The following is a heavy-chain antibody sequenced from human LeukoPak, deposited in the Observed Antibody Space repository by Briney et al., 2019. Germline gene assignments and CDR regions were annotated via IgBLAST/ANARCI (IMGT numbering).Heavy chain of an antibody. V-gene: IGHV4-34*01. CDR2: MKQSGTP. J-gene: IGHJ4*02. CDR3: ASRPFLYGFRTYFDN. D-gene: IGHD3-10*01. Sequence: SETLSLTCAVYGGSFSAFHWNWIRQSPAKGLEWLGEMKQSGTPRYNPSLQSRVTISVDRSKNQFSLNVRSVTAADTAVYYCASRPFLYGFRTYFDNWAQGTLVTVSS. CDR1: GGSFSAFH.